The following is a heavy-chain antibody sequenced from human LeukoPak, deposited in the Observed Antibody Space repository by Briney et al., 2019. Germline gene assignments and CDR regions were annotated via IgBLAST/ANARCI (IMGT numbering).Heavy chain of an antibody. J-gene: IGHJ6*02. D-gene: IGHD3-3*01. CDR1: GFTFDDYT. Sequence: GGSLRLSCAASGFTFDDYTMHWVRQAPGKGLEWVSLISWDDGSTYYADSVKGRFTISRDNSKNSLYLQMNSLRTEDTALYYCAKDLESNYGMDVWGQGTTVTVSS. V-gene: IGHV3-43*01. CDR3: AKDLESNYGMDV. CDR2: ISWDDGST.